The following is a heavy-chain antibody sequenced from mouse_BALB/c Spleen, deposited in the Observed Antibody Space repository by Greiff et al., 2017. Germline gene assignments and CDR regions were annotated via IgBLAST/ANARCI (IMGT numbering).Heavy chain of an antibody. CDR3: ARGGSSEAMDY. V-gene: IGHV1-14*01. CDR1: GYTFTSYV. CDR2: INPYNDGT. J-gene: IGHJ4*01. Sequence: VQLKESGPELVKPGASVKMSCKASGYTFTSYVMHWVKQKPGQGLEWIGYINPYNDGTKYNEKFKGKATLTSDKSSSTAYMELSSLTSEDSAVYYCARGGSSEAMDYWGQGTSVTVSS. D-gene: IGHD3-2*02.